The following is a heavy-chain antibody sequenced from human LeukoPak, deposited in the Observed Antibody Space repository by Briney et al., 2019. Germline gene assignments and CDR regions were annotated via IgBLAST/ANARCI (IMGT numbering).Heavy chain of an antibody. V-gene: IGHV1-18*04. CDR3: ARWYCSSTSCYAGAFDI. J-gene: IGHJ3*02. Sequence: GASVKVSCKASGYTFTSYGITWVRQAPGKGLEWMGWITPYNGNTNYAQNLQGRVTMTTDTSTSTAYMELRSLRSDDTAVYYCARWYCSSTSCYAGAFDIWGQGTMVTVSS. CDR2: ITPYNGNT. CDR1: GYTFTSYG. D-gene: IGHD2-2*01.